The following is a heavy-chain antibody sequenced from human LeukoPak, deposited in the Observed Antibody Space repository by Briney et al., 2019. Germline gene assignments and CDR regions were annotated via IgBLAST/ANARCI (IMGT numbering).Heavy chain of an antibody. V-gene: IGHV1-18*01. CDR3: ASYDRKPMVQGGIYYYYYMDV. J-gene: IGHJ6*03. CDR1: GYTFTSYG. D-gene: IGHD3-10*01. CDR2: ISAYNGNT. Sequence: GASVKVSCKASGYTFTSYGISWVRQAPGQGLEWMGWISAYNGNTNYAQKLQGRVTMTTDTSTSTAYMELRSLRSDDTAVYYCASYDRKPMVQGGIYYYYYMDVWGKGTTVTVSS.